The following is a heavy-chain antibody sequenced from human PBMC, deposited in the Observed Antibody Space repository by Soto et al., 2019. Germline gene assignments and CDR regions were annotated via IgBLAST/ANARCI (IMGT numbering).Heavy chain of an antibody. V-gene: IGHV4-61*01. D-gene: IGHD6-19*01. J-gene: IGHJ5*02. Sequence: PSETLALTCTVSGDSVSSASFYWIWIRQAPGKGLEWIGFIYFSCRTNYNPSLKSRVTLPLDTSKNQFSLKLRSVTPADTAVYFCARVNSGRNWFDPWGQGTLVTVSS. CDR3: ARVNSGRNWFDP. CDR2: IYFSCRT. CDR1: GDSVSSASFY.